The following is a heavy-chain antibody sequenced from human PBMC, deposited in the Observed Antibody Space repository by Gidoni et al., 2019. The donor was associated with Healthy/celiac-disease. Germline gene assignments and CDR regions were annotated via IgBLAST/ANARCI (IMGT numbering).Heavy chain of an antibody. J-gene: IGHJ3*02. CDR1: GFTFSSYG. CDR3: ARRITYDAFDI. V-gene: IGHV3-33*01. D-gene: IGHD3-10*01. Sequence: QVQLVASVEGVVQPGRSLRLSCAASGFTFSSYGMHWVRQAKGKGLEWVAVIWYDGSNKYYADSVKGRFNISRDNSKNTLYLQRNSLRAEDTAVYYCARRITYDAFDIWGQGTMVTVSS. CDR2: IWYDGSNK.